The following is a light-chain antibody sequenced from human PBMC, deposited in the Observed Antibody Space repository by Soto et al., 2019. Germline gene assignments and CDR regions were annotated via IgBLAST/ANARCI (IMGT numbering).Light chain of an antibody. Sequence: IPLTQSPSSLSASVGDRVTITCRASPGISRYLAWYQQKPGRAPKLLIYAASTLYTGVPSRFSGSGYGTAFTLTISSLQPEDFATYYCQQLNSYPLTFGGGTKVDIK. CDR3: QQLNSYPLT. CDR1: PGISRY. CDR2: AAS. V-gene: IGKV1-9*01. J-gene: IGKJ4*01.